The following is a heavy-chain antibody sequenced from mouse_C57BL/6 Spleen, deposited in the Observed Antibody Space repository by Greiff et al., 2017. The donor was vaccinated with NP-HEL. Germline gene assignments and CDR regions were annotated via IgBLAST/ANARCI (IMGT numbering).Heavy chain of an antibody. CDR2: IDPSDSYT. CDR3: ARGITTVVATGGGY. V-gene: IGHV1-69*01. D-gene: IGHD1-1*01. CDR1: GYTFTSYW. J-gene: IGHJ2*01. Sequence: QVQLQQPGAELVMPGASVKLSCKASGYTFTSYWMHWVKQRPGQGLEWIGEIDPSDSYTNYNQKFKGKSTLTVDKSSSTAYMQLSSLTSEDSAVYYCARGITTVVATGGGYWGQGTTLTVSS.